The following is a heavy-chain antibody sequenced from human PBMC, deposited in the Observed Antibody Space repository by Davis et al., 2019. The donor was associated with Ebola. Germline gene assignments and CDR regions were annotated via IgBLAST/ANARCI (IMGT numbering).Heavy chain of an antibody. D-gene: IGHD2-2*01. V-gene: IGHV1-69*13. J-gene: IGHJ5*02. CDR1: GGTFSSYA. Sequence: SVKVSCKASGGTFSSYAISWVRQAPGQGLEWMGGIIPIFGTANYAQKFQGRVTITADESTSTAYMELSSLRSEDTAVYYCARDPDCSSTSCYDYDPWGQGTLDTVSS. CDR2: IIPIFGTA. CDR3: ARDPDCSSTSCYDYDP.